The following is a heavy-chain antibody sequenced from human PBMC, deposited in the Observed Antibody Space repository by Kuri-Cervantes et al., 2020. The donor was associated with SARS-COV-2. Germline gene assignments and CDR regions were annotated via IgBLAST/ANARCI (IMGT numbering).Heavy chain of an antibody. Sequence: SVKVSCKASGYTFTSYAMHWVRQAPGQRLEWMGWINAGNGNTKYSQKFQGRVTITRDTSASTAYMEPSSLRSEDTAVYYCARGQYGSGSYYKGWFDPWGQGTLVTVSS. V-gene: IGHV1-3*01. CDR2: INAGNGNT. D-gene: IGHD3-10*01. J-gene: IGHJ5*02. CDR1: GYTFTSYA. CDR3: ARGQYGSGSYYKGWFDP.